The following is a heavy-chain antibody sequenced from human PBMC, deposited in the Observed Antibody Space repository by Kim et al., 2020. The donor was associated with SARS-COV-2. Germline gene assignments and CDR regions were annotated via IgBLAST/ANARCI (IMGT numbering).Heavy chain of an antibody. CDR3: TKVWGFGRGAFDM. J-gene: IGHJ3*02. D-gene: IGHD7-27*01. CDR1: GFSFSSYG. CDR2: ISGDGRTT. Sequence: GGSLRLSCVASGFSFSSYGMSWVRQAPGKGLEWVSGISGDGRTTYNADSVEGRITVSRDKSRNTLYLQMYSLRADDTAVYYCTKVWGFGRGAFDMWGQGTMVTVSS. V-gene: IGHV3-23*01.